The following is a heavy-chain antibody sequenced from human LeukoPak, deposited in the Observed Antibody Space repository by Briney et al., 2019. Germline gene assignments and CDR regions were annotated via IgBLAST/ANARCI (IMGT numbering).Heavy chain of an antibody. V-gene: IGHV3-23*01. CDR3: AKYSGSYYYPPNWDS. D-gene: IGHD1-26*01. CDR2: ISNNGGYT. CDR1: GFTFSSYA. Sequence: GGSLRLSCAASGFTFSSYAMSWVRQAPGKGLEWVSAISNNGGYTYYADSVQGRFTISRDNSKSTLCLQMNSLRAEDTAVYFCAKYSGSYYYPPNWDSWGQGTLVTVSS. J-gene: IGHJ4*02.